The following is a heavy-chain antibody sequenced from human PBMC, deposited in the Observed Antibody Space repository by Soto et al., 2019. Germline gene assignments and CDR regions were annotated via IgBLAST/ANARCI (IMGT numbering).Heavy chain of an antibody. J-gene: IGHJ4*02. CDR1: GFTFSGSA. V-gene: IGHV3-73*01. CDR2: IRSKANSYAT. Sequence: GGSLRLSCAASGFTFSGSAMHWVRQASGKGLEWVGRIRSKANSYATAYAASVKGRFTISRDDSKNTAYLQMNSLKTEDTAVYYCTRPQTTYCSSTSCYDGNFDYWGQGTLVTVSS. D-gene: IGHD2-2*01. CDR3: TRPQTTYCSSTSCYDGNFDY.